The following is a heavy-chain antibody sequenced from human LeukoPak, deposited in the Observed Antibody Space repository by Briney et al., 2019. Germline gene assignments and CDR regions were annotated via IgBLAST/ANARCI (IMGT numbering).Heavy chain of an antibody. Sequence: GESLKISCKGSGYSFTSYWIGWVRQMPGKGLEWMGIIYPGDSDTTYSLSFQGQVTISADKSISTAYLHWSSLKASDTAMYYCVRSIAVAGYNWFDPWGQGTLVTVSS. CDR1: GYSFTSYW. J-gene: IGHJ5*02. D-gene: IGHD6-19*01. CDR2: IYPGDSDT. CDR3: VRSIAVAGYNWFDP. V-gene: IGHV5-51*01.